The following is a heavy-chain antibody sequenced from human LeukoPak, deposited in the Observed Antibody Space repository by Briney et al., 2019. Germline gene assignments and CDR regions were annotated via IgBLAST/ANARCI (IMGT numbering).Heavy chain of an antibody. CDR3: ASSLVIFGVVNDAFDI. D-gene: IGHD3-3*01. CDR2: IRYDGSNK. J-gene: IGHJ3*02. Sequence: GSLRLSCAASGFTFSSYGMHWVRQAPGKGLEWVAFIRYDGSNKYYADSVKGRFTISRDNSKNTLYLQMNSLRAEDTAVYYCASSLVIFGVVNDAFDIWGQGTMVTVSS. CDR1: GFTFSSYG. V-gene: IGHV3-30*02.